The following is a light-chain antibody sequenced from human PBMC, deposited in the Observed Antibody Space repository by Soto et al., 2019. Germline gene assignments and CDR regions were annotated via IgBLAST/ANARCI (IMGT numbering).Light chain of an antibody. J-gene: IGLJ2*01. V-gene: IGLV2-23*02. CDR2: EDS. Sequence: QSVLTQPASVSGSPGQSITISCTGASSDVGNYNLVSWYQQHPGKAPKLMIYEDSKRPSGLSNRFSGSKSGNTASLTISGLQAEDEADYYCCSYAGSSTFVVFGGGTQLTVL. CDR1: SSDVGNYNL. CDR3: CSYAGSSTFVV.